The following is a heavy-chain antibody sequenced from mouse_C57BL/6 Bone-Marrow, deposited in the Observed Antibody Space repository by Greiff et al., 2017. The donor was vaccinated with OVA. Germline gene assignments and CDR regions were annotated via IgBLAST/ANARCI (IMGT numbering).Heavy chain of an antibody. D-gene: IGHD2-5*01. CDR3: ARRSSNSYAMDY. CDR1: GYTFTSYW. J-gene: IGHJ4*01. V-gene: IGHV1-69*01. Sequence: VQLQQPGAELVMPGASVKLSCKASGYTFTSYWMHWVKQRPGQGLEWIGEIDPSDSYTNYNQKFKGKSTLTVDKSSSTAYMQLSSLTSEDSAVYYCARRSSNSYAMDYWGQGTSVTVSS. CDR2: IDPSDSYT.